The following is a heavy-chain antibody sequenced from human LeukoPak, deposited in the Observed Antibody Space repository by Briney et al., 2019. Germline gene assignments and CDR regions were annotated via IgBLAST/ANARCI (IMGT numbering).Heavy chain of an antibody. CDR2: ISWNSGSI. J-gene: IGHJ4*02. D-gene: IGHD3-22*01. V-gene: IGHV3-9*01. Sequence: GRSLRLSCAASGFTFDDYAMHWVRQAPGKGLEWVSGISWNSGSIGYADSVKGRFTISRDNARNSLFLQMNSLRAEGTAVYCCARGPKFAIRMIVVVTKGHFDYWGQGTLVTVSS. CDR3: ARGPKFAIRMIVVVTKGHFDY. CDR1: GFTFDDYA.